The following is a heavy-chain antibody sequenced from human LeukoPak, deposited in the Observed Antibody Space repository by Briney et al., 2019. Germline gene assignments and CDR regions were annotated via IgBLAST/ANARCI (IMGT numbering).Heavy chain of an antibody. J-gene: IGHJ4*02. CDR1: GGSFSGYY. D-gene: IGHD3-22*01. Sequence: SETLSLTCAVYGGSFSGYYWSWIRQPPGRGLEWIGEINHSGSTNYNPSLKGRVTISVDTSKNQFSLKLSSVTAADTAVYYCARPGPRYYYDSSGYAYFDYWGQGTLVTVSS. CDR3: ARPGPRYYYDSSGYAYFDY. V-gene: IGHV4-34*01. CDR2: INHSGST.